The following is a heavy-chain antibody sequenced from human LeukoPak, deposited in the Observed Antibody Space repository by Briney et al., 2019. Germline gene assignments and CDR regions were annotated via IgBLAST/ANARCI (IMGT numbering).Heavy chain of an antibody. D-gene: IGHD2-2*01. Sequence: LGGSLRLSCAASGFTFSSYGMHWVRQAPGKGLEWVAFIRYDGSNKYYADSVKGRFTISRDNSKNTLYLQMNSLRAEDTAVYYCAKVGGYCSSTSCRRDYWGQRTLVTVSS. V-gene: IGHV3-30*02. J-gene: IGHJ4*02. CDR2: IRYDGSNK. CDR3: AKVGGYCSSTSCRRDY. CDR1: GFTFSSYG.